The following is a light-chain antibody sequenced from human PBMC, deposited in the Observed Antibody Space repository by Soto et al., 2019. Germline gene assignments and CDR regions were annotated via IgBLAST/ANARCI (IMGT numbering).Light chain of an antibody. CDR2: DVS. V-gene: IGLV2-14*01. J-gene: IGLJ2*01. CDR1: SGDVGGYNY. CDR3: SSYTRSNTLYVV. Sequence: QSALTQPASVSGSPGQSITISCTGTSGDVGGYNYVSWYQQHPGKAPKLMIYDVSNRPSGVSNRFSGSKSGNTASLTISGLQAEDEADYYCSSYTRSNTLYVVFGGGTKVTVL.